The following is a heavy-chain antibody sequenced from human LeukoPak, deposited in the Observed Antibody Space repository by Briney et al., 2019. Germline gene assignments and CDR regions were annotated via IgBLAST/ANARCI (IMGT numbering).Heavy chain of an antibody. J-gene: IGHJ6*03. Sequence: SETLSLTCSVSGGSISSYYWSWIRQPAGKGLEWIGRIYTSGSTNYNPSLKSRVTMSVGTSNNQFSLTLSSVTAADTAVYYCAREYGGYYYYMDVWGKGTTVTVS. CDR3: AREYGGYYYYMDV. D-gene: IGHD3-16*01. CDR2: IYTSGST. V-gene: IGHV4-4*07. CDR1: GGSISSYY.